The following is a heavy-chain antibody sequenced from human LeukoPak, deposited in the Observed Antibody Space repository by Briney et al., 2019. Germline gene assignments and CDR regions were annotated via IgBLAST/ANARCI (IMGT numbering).Heavy chain of an antibody. Sequence: YDGSNKYYADSVKGRFTISRDNSKNTLYLQMNSLRAEDTAVYYCARDPSSSGWPYNWFDPWGQGTLVTVSS. D-gene: IGHD6-19*01. J-gene: IGHJ5*02. CDR3: ARDPSSSGWPYNWFDP. V-gene: IGHV3-33*01. CDR2: YDGSNK.